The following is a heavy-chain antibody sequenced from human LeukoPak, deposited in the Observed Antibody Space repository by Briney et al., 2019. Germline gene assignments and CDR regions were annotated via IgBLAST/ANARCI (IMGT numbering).Heavy chain of an antibody. CDR1: GGSISSY. CDR3: VSGGSYLTK. D-gene: IGHD3-10*01. Sequence: SETLSLTCTVSGGSISSYWSWIRQSPGKGLEWIGYIYFSGTTNYNPSLKSRLTITIDTSRNQFSLKLSSVTAADTAIYYCVSGGSYLTKWGQGTLVTVS. V-gene: IGHV4-59*01. J-gene: IGHJ4*02. CDR2: IYFSGTT.